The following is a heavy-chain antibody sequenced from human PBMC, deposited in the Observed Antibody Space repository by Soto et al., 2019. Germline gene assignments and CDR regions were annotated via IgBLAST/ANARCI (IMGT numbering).Heavy chain of an antibody. CDR1: GGSISSYY. CDR3: ARGAGYSSSSGYYYYYMDV. Sequence: SETLSLTCTVSGGSISSYYWSWIRQPPGKGLEWIGYIYYSGSTNYNPSLKSRVTISVDTSKNQFSLKLSSVTAADTAVYYCARGAGYSSSSGYYYYYMDVWGKGTTVTVSS. V-gene: IGHV4-59*08. J-gene: IGHJ6*03. CDR2: IYYSGST. D-gene: IGHD6-6*01.